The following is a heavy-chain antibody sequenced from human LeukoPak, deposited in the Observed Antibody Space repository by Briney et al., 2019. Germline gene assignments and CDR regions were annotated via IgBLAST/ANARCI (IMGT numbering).Heavy chain of an antibody. CDR3: ARVPSVIDAFDT. D-gene: IGHD2-21*01. Sequence: SETLSLTCTVSGDSISSGGYYWSWIRQHPGKGLEWIGYIYYSGITYYNPSLKSRVTISVDTSKNHFSLRLSSMTAADTAVYYCARVPSVIDAFDTWGQGTMVTVSS. V-gene: IGHV4-31*03. CDR2: IYYSGIT. CDR1: GDSISSGGYY. J-gene: IGHJ3*02.